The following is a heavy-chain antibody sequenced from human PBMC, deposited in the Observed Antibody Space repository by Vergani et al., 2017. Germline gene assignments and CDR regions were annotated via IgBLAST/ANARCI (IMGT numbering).Heavy chain of an antibody. Sequence: VQLVESGGGVVQPGRSLRLSCAASGFTFSSYSMNWVRQAPGKGLEWVSSISSSSSYIYYADSVKGRFTIARDNAKNSLYLQMNSLRAEDTAVYYCARGGGPAAMHPNGWFDPWGQGTLVTVSS. D-gene: IGHD2-2*01. CDR2: ISSSSSYI. CDR1: GFTFSSYS. J-gene: IGHJ5*02. V-gene: IGHV3-21*01. CDR3: ARGGGPAAMHPNGWFDP.